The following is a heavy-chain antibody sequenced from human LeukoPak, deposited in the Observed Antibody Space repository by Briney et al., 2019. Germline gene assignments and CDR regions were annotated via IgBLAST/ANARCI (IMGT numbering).Heavy chain of an antibody. CDR1: GGSISPYY. Sequence: PSETLSLTCTASGGSISPYYWSWIRQPPGKGLEWIGYIYTSGSTNYNPSLKSRVTISVDTSKNQFSLKLSSVTAADTAVYYCATLNESPYYDFWSGYHWNWFDSWGQGTLVTVSS. CDR2: IYTSGST. CDR3: ATLNESPYYDFWSGYHWNWFDS. D-gene: IGHD3-3*01. V-gene: IGHV4-4*09. J-gene: IGHJ5*01.